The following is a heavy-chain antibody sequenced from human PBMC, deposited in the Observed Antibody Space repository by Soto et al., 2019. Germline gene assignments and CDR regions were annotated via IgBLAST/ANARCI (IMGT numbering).Heavy chain of an antibody. V-gene: IGHV3-23*01. J-gene: IGHJ3*02. CDR2: ISGGGGST. Sequence: GGSLRLSCAASGFTFSSYAMNWVRQAPGKGLEWVSGISGGGGSTYYADSVKGRFTISRDNSKNTLYLQMNSLRAEDTAVYYCAKDRGYSSGPRWNAFDIWGQGTMVTVSS. CDR3: AKDRGYSSGPRWNAFDI. D-gene: IGHD6-19*01. CDR1: GFTFSSYA.